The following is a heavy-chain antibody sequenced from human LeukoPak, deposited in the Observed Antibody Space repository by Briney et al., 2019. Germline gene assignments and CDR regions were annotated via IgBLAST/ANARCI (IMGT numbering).Heavy chain of an antibody. Sequence: TSETLSLTCAVYGGSFSGYYWSWIRQPPGKGLEWIGEINHSGSTNYNPSLKSRVTISVDTSKNQFSLKLSSVTAADTAVYYCARGEYSYGDWFDPWGQGTLVTVSS. V-gene: IGHV4-34*01. CDR1: GGSFSGYY. CDR3: ARGEYSYGDWFDP. D-gene: IGHD5-18*01. CDR2: INHSGST. J-gene: IGHJ5*02.